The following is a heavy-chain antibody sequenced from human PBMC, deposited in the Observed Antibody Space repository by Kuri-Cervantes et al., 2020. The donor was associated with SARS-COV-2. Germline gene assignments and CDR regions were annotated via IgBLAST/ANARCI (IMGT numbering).Heavy chain of an antibody. J-gene: IGHJ4*02. V-gene: IGHV4-34*01. Sequence: SDTLSLTLAVYGGSFGGYYWSWIRQPPGKGLEWIGEINQSGSTNYNPSLKSRVTISVDTSKNQFSLKLSSVTAADTAVYYCARAAPDIVVVPAAKYFDYWGQGTLVTVSS. CDR1: GGSFGGYY. CDR3: ARAAPDIVVVPAAKYFDY. CDR2: INQSGST. D-gene: IGHD2-2*01.